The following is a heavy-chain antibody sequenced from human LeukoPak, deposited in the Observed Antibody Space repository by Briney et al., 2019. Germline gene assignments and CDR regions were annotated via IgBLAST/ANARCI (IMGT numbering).Heavy chain of an antibody. V-gene: IGHV3-30*18. Sequence: GGSLRLSCAASGFTFSSYGMHWVRQAPGKGLEWVAVISYDGSNKYYADSVKGRFTISRDNSKNTLYLQMNSLRAEDTAVYYCAKDQGYSGYDLGGFDYWGQGTLVTVSS. CDR2: ISYDGSNK. CDR3: AKDQGYSGYDLGGFDY. D-gene: IGHD5-12*01. CDR1: GFTFSSYG. J-gene: IGHJ4*02.